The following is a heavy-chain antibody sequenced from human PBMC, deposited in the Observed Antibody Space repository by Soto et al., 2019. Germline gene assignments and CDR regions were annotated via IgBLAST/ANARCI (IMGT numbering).Heavy chain of an antibody. CDR3: AIEAPMDV. V-gene: IGHV3-53*02. CDR2: IWSAGLI. Sequence: DVHLVETGGELIQPGGSLRLSCAASGFTVSSKYMSWVRQAPGKGLEWVSVIWSAGLIYYADSVRGRFTISRDISKNILYLEMTSLRADDTAVYYCAIEAPMDVWGRGTTVTVSS. J-gene: IGHJ6*02. CDR1: GFTVSSKY.